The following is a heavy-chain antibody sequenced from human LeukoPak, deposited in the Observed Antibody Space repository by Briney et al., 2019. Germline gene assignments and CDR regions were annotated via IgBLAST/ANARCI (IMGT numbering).Heavy chain of an antibody. CDR3: ARGFSPEASYTRFVTMIVAVPDAFDI. J-gene: IGHJ3*02. D-gene: IGHD3-22*01. V-gene: IGHV1-46*01. Sequence: ASVKVSCKASGYTFTSYYMHWVRQAPGQGLEWMGIINPSGGSTSYAQKFQGRVTMTRGMSTSTVYMELSSLRSEDTAVYYCARGFSPEASYTRFVTMIVAVPDAFDIWGQGTMVTVSS. CDR2: INPSGGST. CDR1: GYTFTSYY.